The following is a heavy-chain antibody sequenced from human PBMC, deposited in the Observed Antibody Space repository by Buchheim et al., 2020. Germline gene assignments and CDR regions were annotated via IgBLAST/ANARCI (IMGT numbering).Heavy chain of an antibody. V-gene: IGHV4-4*02. Sequence: QVQLQESGPGLVKPSGTLSLTCTFSGGSISTDNWWSWVRQPPGKGLEWIGEIYHSGITNFNPSLKSRVTMSGGKVQQPFSLNLRSVTAADTANYYCGRREEYHLLSAFDVWGQGT. CDR2: IYHSGIT. J-gene: IGHJ3*01. D-gene: IGHD2-2*01. CDR1: GGSISTDNW. CDR3: GRREEYHLLSAFDV.